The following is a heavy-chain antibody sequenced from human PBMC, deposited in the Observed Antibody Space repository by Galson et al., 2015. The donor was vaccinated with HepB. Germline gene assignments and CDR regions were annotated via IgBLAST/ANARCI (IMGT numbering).Heavy chain of an antibody. J-gene: IGHJ4*02. Sequence: SLRLSCAASGFTFSSYGMHWVRQAPGKGLEWVAVIWYDGSNEYYADSVKGRFTISRDNSKNTLYLQMNSLRAEDTAVYYCARGRVDTALVHDFWGQGTLVTVSS. CDR2: IWYDGSNE. D-gene: IGHD5-18*01. CDR1: GFTFSSYG. CDR3: ARGRVDTALVHDF. V-gene: IGHV3-33*01.